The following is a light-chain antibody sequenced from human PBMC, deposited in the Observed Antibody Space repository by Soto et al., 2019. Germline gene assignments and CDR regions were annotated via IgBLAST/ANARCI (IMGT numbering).Light chain of an antibody. Sequence: SYELTQPPSVSVSPGQTASITCSGDKLGHKYACWYQQKPGQSPVLVIYQDSKRPSGIPERFSGSNAENTATLTISGTQAMDEADYYCQAWDSSTGVFGTGTKVTVL. CDR3: QAWDSSTGV. CDR2: QDS. V-gene: IGLV3-1*01. J-gene: IGLJ1*01. CDR1: KLGHKY.